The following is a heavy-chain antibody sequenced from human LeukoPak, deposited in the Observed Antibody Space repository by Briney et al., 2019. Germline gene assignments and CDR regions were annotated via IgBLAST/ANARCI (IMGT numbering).Heavy chain of an antibody. CDR2: VDPEDGET. D-gene: IGHD1-26*01. V-gene: IGHV1-69-2*01. J-gene: IGHJ4*02. CDR3: ATGPRADGSLDY. Sequence: RATVQISCKVSGYTFTDYYMHWVQQAPGKGLEWMGLVDPEDGETIYAEKFQGRVTITGDTSTDTAYMELSSLRSEDTAVYYYATGPRADGSLDYWGQGTLVTVSS. CDR1: GYTFTDYY.